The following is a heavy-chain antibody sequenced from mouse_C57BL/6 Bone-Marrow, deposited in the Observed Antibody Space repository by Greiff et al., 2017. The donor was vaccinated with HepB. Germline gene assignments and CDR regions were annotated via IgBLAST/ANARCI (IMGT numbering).Heavy chain of an antibody. J-gene: IGHJ2*01. V-gene: IGHV1-82*01. CDR1: GYAFSSSW. D-gene: IGHD2-10*02. Sequence: VQLVESGPELVKPGASVKISCKASGYAFSSSWMNWVKQRPGKGLEWIGRIYPGDGDTNYNGKFKGKATLTADKSSSTAYMQLSSLTSEDSAVYFCARGGVWSAFDYWGQGTTLTVSS. CDR3: ARGGVWSAFDY. CDR2: IYPGDGDT.